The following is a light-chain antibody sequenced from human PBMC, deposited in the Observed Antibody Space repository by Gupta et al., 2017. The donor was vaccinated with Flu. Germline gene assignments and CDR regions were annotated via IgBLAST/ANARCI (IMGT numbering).Light chain of an antibody. CDR1: SSNIGAGYD. CDR2: GNS. CDR3: QSYDSSLSGWV. Sequence: GAPGQRVTIAFTGSSSNIGAGYDVHWYQQLPGTAPKLLIYGNSNRPSGVPDRFSGSKSGTSASLAITGLQAEDEADYYCQSYDSSLSGWVFGGGTKLTVL. J-gene: IGLJ3*02. V-gene: IGLV1-40*01.